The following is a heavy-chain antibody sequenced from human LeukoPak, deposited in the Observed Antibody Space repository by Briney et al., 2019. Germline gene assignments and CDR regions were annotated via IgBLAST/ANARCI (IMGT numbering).Heavy chain of an antibody. V-gene: IGHV3-21*01. Sequence: GGSLRLSCAASGFTFSSYSMNWVRQAPGKGLEWVSSISSSSSYIYYADSVKGRFTISRDNAKNSLYLQMNSLRAEDTAVYYCARGNIAAAQGNWFDPWGQGTLVTVSS. J-gene: IGHJ5*02. D-gene: IGHD6-13*01. CDR3: ARGNIAAAQGNWFDP. CDR2: ISSSSSYI. CDR1: GFTFSSYS.